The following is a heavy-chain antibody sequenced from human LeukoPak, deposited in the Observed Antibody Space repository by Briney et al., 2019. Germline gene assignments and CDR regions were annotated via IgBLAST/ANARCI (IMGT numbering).Heavy chain of an antibody. Sequence: GSLRLSCAASGFTFSSYAMSWVHQAPGKGLEWVSGLSGSGANIYYADSVMGRSTISRDNSKNTLYLQLNSLRTEDTAVYYCAKESSSAWSNFDCWGQGTLVTVSS. CDR2: LSGSGANI. V-gene: IGHV3-23*01. CDR1: GFTFSSYA. J-gene: IGHJ4*02. CDR3: AKESSSAWSNFDC. D-gene: IGHD6-19*01.